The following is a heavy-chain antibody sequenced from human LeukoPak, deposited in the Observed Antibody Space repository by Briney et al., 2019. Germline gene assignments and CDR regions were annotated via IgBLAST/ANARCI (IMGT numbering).Heavy chain of an antibody. J-gene: IGHJ2*01. Sequence: GGSLRLSCAASGFTFSSYAMSWVRQAPGKGLEWVSAISGSGGSTYYADSVKGRFTNSRDNSKSTLYLQMNSLRAEDAAVYYCAKRTSTPGYFDLWGRGTLVTVSS. D-gene: IGHD1-14*01. CDR3: AKRTSTPGYFDL. CDR1: GFTFSSYA. CDR2: ISGSGGST. V-gene: IGHV3-23*01.